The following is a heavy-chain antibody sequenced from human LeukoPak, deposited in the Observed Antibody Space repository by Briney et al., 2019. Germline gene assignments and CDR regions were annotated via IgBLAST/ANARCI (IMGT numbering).Heavy chain of an antibody. CDR3: EKVITMVRGVIPRTDAYYYYGMDV. D-gene: IGHD3-10*01. CDR1: GFTFSSYG. CDR2: ISYDGSNK. Sequence: QPGRSLRLSCAASGFTFSSYGMHWVRQAPGKGLEWVAVISYDGSNKYYADSVKGRFTISRDNSKNTLYLQMNSLRAEDTAVYYCEKVITMVRGVIPRTDAYYYYGMDVWGQGTTVTVSS. J-gene: IGHJ6*02. V-gene: IGHV3-30*18.